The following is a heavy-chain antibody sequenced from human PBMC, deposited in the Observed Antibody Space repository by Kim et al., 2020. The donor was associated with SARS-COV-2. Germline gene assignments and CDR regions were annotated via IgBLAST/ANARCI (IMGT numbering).Heavy chain of an antibody. J-gene: IGHJ4*02. Sequence: SETLSLTCAVYGGSFSGYYWSWIRQPPGKGLEWIGEINHSGSTNYNPSLKSRVTTSVDTSKNQFSLKLSSVTAADTAVYYCARDRSMWGSGSYYDYWGQG. V-gene: IGHV4-34*01. D-gene: IGHD3-10*01. CDR1: GGSFSGYY. CDR3: ARDRSMWGSGSYYDY. CDR2: INHSGST.